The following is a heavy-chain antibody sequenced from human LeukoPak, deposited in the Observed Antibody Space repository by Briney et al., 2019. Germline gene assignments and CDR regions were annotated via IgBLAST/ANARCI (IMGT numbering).Heavy chain of an antibody. Sequence: SSQTLSLTCTVSGGSISSGSYYWSWIRQPAGKGLEWIGRIYTSGSTNYNPSLKSRVTISVDASKNQFSLKLSSVTAADTAVYYCAIDRYSYGSYYYYYYMDVWGKGTTVTVSS. V-gene: IGHV4-61*02. CDR3: AIDRYSYGSYYYYYYMDV. CDR1: GGSISSGSYY. D-gene: IGHD5-18*01. CDR2: IYTSGST. J-gene: IGHJ6*03.